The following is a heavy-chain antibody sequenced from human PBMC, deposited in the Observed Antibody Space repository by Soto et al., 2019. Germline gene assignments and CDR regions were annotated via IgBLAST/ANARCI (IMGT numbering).Heavy chain of an antibody. D-gene: IGHD2-8*01. CDR3: ARDYDIVLMVYAYDAFAI. CDR2: ISAYNGNT. J-gene: IGHJ3*02. Sequence: ASVKVSCKASGYTFTSYDISWVRQAPGQGLEGMGWISAYNGNTNYAQKLQGRVTMTTDTSTSTAYMELRSLRSDDTAVYYCARDYDIVLMVYAYDAFAIWGQGTMVTVSS. V-gene: IGHV1-18*01. CDR1: GYTFTSYD.